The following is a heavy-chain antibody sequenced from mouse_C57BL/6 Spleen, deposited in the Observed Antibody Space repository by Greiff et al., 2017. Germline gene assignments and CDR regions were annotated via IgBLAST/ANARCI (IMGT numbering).Heavy chain of an antibody. CDR1: GFSLTSYG. Sequence: QVQLQQSGPGLVQPSQSLSITCTVSGFSLTSYGVHWVRQSPGKGLEWLGVIWSGGSTDYNAAFISRLSISKDNSKSQVFFKMNSLQADDTAIYYCATSYYGSSGYFDYWGQGTTLTVSS. D-gene: IGHD1-1*01. J-gene: IGHJ2*01. CDR2: IWSGGST. CDR3: ATSYYGSSGYFDY. V-gene: IGHV2-2*01.